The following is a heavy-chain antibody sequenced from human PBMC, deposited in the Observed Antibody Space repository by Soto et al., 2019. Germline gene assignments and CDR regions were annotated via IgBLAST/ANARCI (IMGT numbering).Heavy chain of an antibody. Sequence: ASVKVSCKASGYTFPGYAMHWVRQAPGQRLEWMGWINAGNGNTKYSQKFQGRVTITRDTSASTAYMELSSLRSEDTAVYYCAAFQYIDGSSEKDYWGQGTLVTVSS. V-gene: IGHV1-3*01. D-gene: IGHD6-13*01. J-gene: IGHJ4*02. CDR3: AAFQYIDGSSEKDY. CDR1: GYTFPGYA. CDR2: INAGNGNT.